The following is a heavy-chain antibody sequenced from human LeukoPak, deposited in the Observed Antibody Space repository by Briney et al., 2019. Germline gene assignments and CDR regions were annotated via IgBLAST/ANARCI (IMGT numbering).Heavy chain of an antibody. CDR1: GGTFSSYA. V-gene: IGHV1-2*02. CDR2: INPNSGGT. CDR3: ARGIAAAGRVY. D-gene: IGHD6-13*01. J-gene: IGHJ4*02. Sequence: ASVKVSCKASGGTFSSYAISWVRQAPGQGLEWMGWINPNSGGTNYAQKFQGRVTMTRDTSISTAYMELSRLRSDDTAVYYCARGIAAAGRVYWGQGTLVTVSS.